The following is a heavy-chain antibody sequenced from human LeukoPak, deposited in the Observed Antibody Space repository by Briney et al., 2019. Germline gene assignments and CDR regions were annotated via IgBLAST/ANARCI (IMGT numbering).Heavy chain of an antibody. Sequence: ASVKVSCKASGYTFTSYGISWVRQAPGQGLEWMGWISAYNGNTNYAQKLQGRVTMTTDTSTSTACMELRSLRSDDTAVYYCARDWKDIVVVPAANDAFDIWGQGTMVTVSS. CDR3: ARDWKDIVVVPAANDAFDI. D-gene: IGHD2-2*01. CDR2: ISAYNGNT. CDR1: GYTFTSYG. J-gene: IGHJ3*02. V-gene: IGHV1-18*01.